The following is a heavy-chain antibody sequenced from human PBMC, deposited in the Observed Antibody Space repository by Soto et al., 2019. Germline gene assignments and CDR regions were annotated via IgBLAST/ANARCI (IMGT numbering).Heavy chain of an antibody. CDR1: GFTFSSYA. D-gene: IGHD4-17*01. CDR3: AKDKANYGDYAWFDP. J-gene: IGHJ5*02. CDR2: ISGSGGST. Sequence: EVQLLESGGGLVQPGGSLRLSCAASGFTFSSYAMSWVRQAPGKGLEWLSAISGSGGSTYYADSVKGRFTISRDNYKNTLHLQMNSLRAEDTAVYYCAKDKANYGDYAWFDPWGQGTLVTVSS. V-gene: IGHV3-23*01.